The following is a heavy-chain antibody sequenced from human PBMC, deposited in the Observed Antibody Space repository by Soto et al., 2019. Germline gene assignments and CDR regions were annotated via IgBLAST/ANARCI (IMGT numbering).Heavy chain of an antibody. V-gene: IGHV4-30-2*01. Sequence: QLQLQESGSGLVKPSQTLSLTCAVSGGSISSGGYSWSWIRQPPGKGLEWIGYIYHSGSTYYNPYLKSRVTISVDRSKNQFSLKLSSVTAADTAVYYCARGAWRSDGYKHYFDYWGQGTLVTVSS. J-gene: IGHJ4*02. D-gene: IGHD5-12*01. CDR1: GGSISSGGYS. CDR3: ARGAWRSDGYKHYFDY. CDR2: IYHSGST.